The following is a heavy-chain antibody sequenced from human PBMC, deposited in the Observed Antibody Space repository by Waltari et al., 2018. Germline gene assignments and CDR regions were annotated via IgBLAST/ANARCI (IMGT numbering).Heavy chain of an antibody. V-gene: IGHV4-39*07. CDR3: ARESGGADY. D-gene: IGHD2-15*01. Sequence: QLQLQESGPGLVKPSVTLSLTCTVSGGSISSSSYYWGWIRQPPGKGLEWIGSIYYSGRTYNNPSHKSRITKSVDETKKQFSLKLSSVTAADTAVYDCARESGGADYWGEGTLVTASS. J-gene: IGHJ4*02. CDR1: GGSISSSSYY. CDR2: IYYSGRT.